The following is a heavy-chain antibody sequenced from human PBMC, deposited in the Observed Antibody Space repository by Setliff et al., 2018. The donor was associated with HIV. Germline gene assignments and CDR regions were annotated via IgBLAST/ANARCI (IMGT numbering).Heavy chain of an antibody. V-gene: IGHV3-72*01. CDR3: TRNQGSSFGHGFDY. Sequence: GGSLRLSCAASGFTFSDHYMDWVRQAPGKGLEWVGRMRNKDYSYITDYAASVKGRFTISGDDLKNSLFLQMNSLKTEDTAVYYCTRNQGSSFGHGFDYWGRGTLVTVSS. CDR2: MRNKDYSYIT. J-gene: IGHJ4*02. CDR1: GFTFSDHY. D-gene: IGHD3-3*01.